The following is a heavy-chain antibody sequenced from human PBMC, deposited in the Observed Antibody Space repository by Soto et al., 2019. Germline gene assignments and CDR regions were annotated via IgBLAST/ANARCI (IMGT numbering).Heavy chain of an antibody. CDR3: TRELELGY. V-gene: IGHV3-21*01. Sequence: EVQLVESGGGLVKPGGSLRLSCAASGFPFSDNSMKWVRQAPGKGLEWVSSITSGGGFIYYADSVKGRFTVSRDNAENSLYLQMHSLGADDTAMYYCTRELELGYWGQGTLVTVSS. J-gene: IGHJ4*02. CDR2: ITSGGGFI. D-gene: IGHD1-7*01. CDR1: GFPFSDNS.